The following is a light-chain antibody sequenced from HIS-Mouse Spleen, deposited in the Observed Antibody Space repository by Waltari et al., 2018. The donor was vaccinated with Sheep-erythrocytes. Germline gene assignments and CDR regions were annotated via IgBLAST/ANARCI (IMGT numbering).Light chain of an antibody. CDR2: GAY. Sequence: EIVMTQSPATLSVSPGERATLSCRASQSVSSNLAWYQQKPGQAPRLLIYGAYTRGTGIPARFSGSGSGTEFTLTISSMQSEDFAVYYCQQYNNWPPGTFGQGTKLEIK. CDR3: QQYNNWPPGT. V-gene: IGKV3-15*01. J-gene: IGKJ2*02. CDR1: QSVSSN.